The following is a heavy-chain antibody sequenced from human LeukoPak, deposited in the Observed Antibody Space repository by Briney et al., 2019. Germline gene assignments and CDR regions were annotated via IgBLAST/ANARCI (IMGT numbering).Heavy chain of an antibody. J-gene: IGHJ6*03. CDR2: IYHSGST. Sequence: SETLSLTCTVSGGSISSGGYYWSWIRQPPGKGLEWIGYIYHSGSTYYNPSLKSRVTMSVDTSKNQFSLKLSSVTAADTAVYYCAREAGYCSSTSCPYYYYYMDVWGKGTTVTVSS. CDR1: GGSISSGGYY. V-gene: IGHV4-30-2*01. CDR3: AREAGYCSSTSCPYYYYYMDV. D-gene: IGHD2-2*01.